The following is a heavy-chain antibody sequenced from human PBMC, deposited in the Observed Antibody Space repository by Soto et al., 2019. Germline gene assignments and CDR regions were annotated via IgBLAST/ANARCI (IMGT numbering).Heavy chain of an antibody. V-gene: IGHV5-51*01. Sequence: PGASLKSSSRFSWYTFANFWIAWGRHLPGKGLEWMGIIYPGDHETRYSPSFHGKVTISADKSINTAYLQWSSLEASDSAFYYCARSPRSSPYFDYWGQGALVTVAS. CDR1: WYTFANFW. D-gene: IGHD6-13*01. CDR2: IYPGDHET. CDR3: ARSPRSSPYFDY. J-gene: IGHJ4*02.